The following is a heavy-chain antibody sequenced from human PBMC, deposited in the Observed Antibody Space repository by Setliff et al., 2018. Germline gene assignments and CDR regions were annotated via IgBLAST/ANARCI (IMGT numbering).Heavy chain of an antibody. CDR3: ASGGAGFFTSGR. D-gene: IGHD3-3*01. CDR2: ISTRGGT. V-gene: IGHV4-4*08. J-gene: IGHJ4*02. CDR1: GASISSYY. Sequence: SETLSLTCTVSGASISSYYWSWIRQPPGKGLEWIGYISTRGGTNSNPSLKSRVTISVDASKNQFSLKLNSVTAADAAVLYCASGGAGFFTSGRWGQGT.